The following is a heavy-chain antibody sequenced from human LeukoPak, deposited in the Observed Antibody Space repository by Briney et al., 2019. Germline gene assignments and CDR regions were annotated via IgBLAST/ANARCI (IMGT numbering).Heavy chain of an antibody. Sequence: GGSLRLSCAASGFTLSSYWMSWVRQAPGKGLEWVANIKQDGSEKYYVDSVKGRFTISRDNAKNSLYLQMNSLRAEDTAVYYCARDSDYAPGAFDIWGQGTMVTVSS. CDR2: IKQDGSEK. V-gene: IGHV3-7*03. D-gene: IGHD5-12*01. CDR3: ARDSDYAPGAFDI. CDR1: GFTLSSYW. J-gene: IGHJ3*02.